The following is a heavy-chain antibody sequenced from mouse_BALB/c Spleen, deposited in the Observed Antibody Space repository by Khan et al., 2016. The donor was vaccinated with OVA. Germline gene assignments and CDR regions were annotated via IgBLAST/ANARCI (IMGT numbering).Heavy chain of an antibody. Sequence: QIQFVQSGPELKKPGETVKISCKASGYTFTNYGMNWVKQSPGKALKWMGWINTYTGEPTYADDFKGRFAFSLETSATTAYLQISNLKNEDTATYFCARPPYFSYTLDYWGQGTSVTVSS. CDR1: GYTFTNYG. CDR3: ARPPYFSYTLDY. D-gene: IGHD2-10*01. CDR2: INTYTGEP. J-gene: IGHJ4*01. V-gene: IGHV9-3-1*01.